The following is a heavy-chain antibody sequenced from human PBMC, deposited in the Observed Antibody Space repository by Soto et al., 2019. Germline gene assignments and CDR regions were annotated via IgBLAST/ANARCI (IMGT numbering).Heavy chain of an antibody. Sequence: QVQLVQSGAEVKKPGSSVKVSCKASGGIFSSYAISWVRQAPGQGLEWMGGIIPIFGTANYAQKFQGRVTITADESTSTAYMELSSLRSEDTAVYYCARGTVPPKLELQYYYGMDVWGQGTTVTVSS. CDR2: IIPIFGTA. J-gene: IGHJ6*02. V-gene: IGHV1-69*01. CDR1: GGIFSSYA. CDR3: ARGTVPPKLELQYYYGMDV. D-gene: IGHD1-7*01.